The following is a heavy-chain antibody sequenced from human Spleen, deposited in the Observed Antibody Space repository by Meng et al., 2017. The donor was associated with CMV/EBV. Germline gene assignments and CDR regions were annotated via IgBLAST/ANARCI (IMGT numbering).Heavy chain of an antibody. J-gene: IGHJ4*02. V-gene: IGHV4-34*01. CDR1: GGSFSGYY. Sequence: QGHLQQWGAGLLKPSETLSLTCAVYGGSFSGYYWSWIRQPPGKGLEWIGEINHSGSTNYNPSLKSRVTISVDTSKNQFSLKLSSVTAADTAVYYCARGRGGSTYGRFDYWGQGTLVTVSS. CDR2: INHSGST. D-gene: IGHD1-26*01. CDR3: ARGRGGSTYGRFDY.